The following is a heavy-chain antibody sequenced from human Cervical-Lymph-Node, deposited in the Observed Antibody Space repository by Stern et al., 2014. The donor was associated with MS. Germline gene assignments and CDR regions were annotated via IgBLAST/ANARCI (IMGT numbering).Heavy chain of an antibody. D-gene: IGHD6-19*01. CDR3: ARALSASSGWYVGY. V-gene: IGHV1-69*06. Sequence: QVQLGQSGAEVKKPGSSVKVSCKASGGTFSSYAISWVRQAPGQGLEWVGGIIPIFDTPKYAQKFKGRVTITADKSTNTAYMELSSLRAEDTAIYYGARALSASSGWYVGYWGQGTLVTVSS. J-gene: IGHJ4*02. CDR2: IIPIFDTP. CDR1: GGTFSSYA.